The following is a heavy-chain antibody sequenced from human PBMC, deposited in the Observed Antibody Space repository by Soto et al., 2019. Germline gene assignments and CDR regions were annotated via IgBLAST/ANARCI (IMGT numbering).Heavy chain of an antibody. CDR2: ISGSGDGT. CDR1: GFTFSSYS. CDR3: AKRDYSSGSDPQAFDH. V-gene: IGHV3-23*01. Sequence: EVRLLESGGGLVQPGGSLTLSCAASGFTFSSYSMSWVRQAPGKGLEWVSGISGSGDGTSYADSVQGRFTISRDNSKNPLYLQMNSLRVEDTAVYHCAKRDYSSGSDPQAFDHWGQGNLVTVSS. D-gene: IGHD3-10*01. J-gene: IGHJ4*02.